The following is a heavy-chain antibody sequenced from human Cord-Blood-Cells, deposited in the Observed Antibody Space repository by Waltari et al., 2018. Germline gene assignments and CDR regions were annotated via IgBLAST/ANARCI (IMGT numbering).Heavy chain of an antibody. D-gene: IGHD5-12*01. J-gene: IGHJ4*02. CDR2: INHSGST. CDR3: ASLRGYSGYDYGFDY. Sequence: QVQLQQWGAGLLKPSETLSLTCAVYGGSFSGYYWSWIRQPPGKRLEWIGEINHSGSTNYNPSLKSRVTISVDTSKNQFSLKLSSVTAADTAVYYCASLRGYSGYDYGFDYWGQGTLVTVSS. V-gene: IGHV4-34*01. CDR1: GGSFSGYY.